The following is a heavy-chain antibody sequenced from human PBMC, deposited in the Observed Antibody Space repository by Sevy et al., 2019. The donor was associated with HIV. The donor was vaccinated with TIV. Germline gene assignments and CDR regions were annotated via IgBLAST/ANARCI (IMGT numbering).Heavy chain of an antibody. CDR3: ATHTGIAAAGRVFDY. D-gene: IGHD6-13*01. V-gene: IGHV3-72*01. J-gene: IGHJ4*02. CDR2: TRNKADGYTT. Sequence: GGYLRLSCVASGFTFSDHYMEWVRQAPGKGLEWLGRTRNKADGYTTEYAASVKGRFTISRDESKNSLYVQMNSLKAEDTAVAYCATHTGIAAAGRVFDYWGQGTLVTVSS. CDR1: GFTFSDHY.